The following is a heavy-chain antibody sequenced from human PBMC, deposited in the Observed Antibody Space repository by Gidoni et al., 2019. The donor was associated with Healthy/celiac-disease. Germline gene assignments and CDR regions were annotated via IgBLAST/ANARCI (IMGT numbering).Heavy chain of an antibody. CDR3: ASGLRAGYYYYGMDV. V-gene: IGHV1-2*06. Sequence: QVQLVQSGAEVKKPGASVKVSCKDSGYTFTGYYMHWVRQAPGQGLEGMGRINPNSGGTNYAQKFQDRVTMTRDTSISTAYMELSRLRSDDTAVYYCASGLRAGYYYYGMDVWGQGTTVTVSS. D-gene: IGHD4-17*01. CDR2: INPNSGGT. J-gene: IGHJ6*02. CDR1: GYTFTGYY.